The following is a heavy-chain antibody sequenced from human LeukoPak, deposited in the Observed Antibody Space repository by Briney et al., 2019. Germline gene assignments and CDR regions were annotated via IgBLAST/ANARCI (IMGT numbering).Heavy chain of an antibody. CDR3: ARHGPEYDILTGFTYYFDY. CDR2: ISAYNGNT. V-gene: IGHV1-18*04. J-gene: IGHJ4*02. CDR1: GYTFTSYY. Sequence: ASVKVSCKASGYTFTSYYMHWVRQAPGQGLEWMGWISAYNGNTNYAQKLQGRVTMTTDTSTSTAYMELRSLRSDDTAVYYCARHGPEYDILTGFTYYFDYWGQGTLVTVSP. D-gene: IGHD3-9*01.